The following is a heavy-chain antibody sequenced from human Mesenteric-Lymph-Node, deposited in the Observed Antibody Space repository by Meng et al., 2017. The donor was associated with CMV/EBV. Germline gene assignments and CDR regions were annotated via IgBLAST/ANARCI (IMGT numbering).Heavy chain of an antibody. J-gene: IGHJ4*02. CDR2: ISGDGDIS. CDR1: GFPFSSNA. Sequence: GGSLRLSCAASGFPFSSNAMNWVRQAPGKGLEWVSVISGDGDISYYADSVKGRFTISRDNSKNTLYLQMSNLGAEDTAVYYCARVGAFDWSIFDYWGQGTLVTVSS. D-gene: IGHD3-9*01. CDR3: ARVGAFDWSIFDY. V-gene: IGHV3-23*01.